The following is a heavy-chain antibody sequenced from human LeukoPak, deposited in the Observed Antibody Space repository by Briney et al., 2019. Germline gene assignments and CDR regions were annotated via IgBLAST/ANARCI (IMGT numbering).Heavy chain of an antibody. Sequence: SQTLSLTCTVSGGSISSGDYYWSWIRQPPGKGLEWIGYIYYSGSTYYNPSLKSRVTISVDTSKNQFSLKLSSVTAADTAVYYCAREDTRGNWFDPWGQGTLVTVSS. J-gene: IGHJ5*02. CDR2: IYYSGST. CDR3: AREDTRGNWFDP. D-gene: IGHD2-15*01. CDR1: GGSISSGDYY. V-gene: IGHV4-30-4*08.